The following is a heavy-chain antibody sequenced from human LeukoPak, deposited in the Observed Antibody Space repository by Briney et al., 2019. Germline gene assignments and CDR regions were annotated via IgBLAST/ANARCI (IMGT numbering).Heavy chain of an antibody. CDR1: GFSFNNYG. CDR2: ISYDGSKK. CDR3: GAGSTWVDY. V-gene: IGHV3-30*03. J-gene: IGHJ4*02. D-gene: IGHD1-7*01. Sequence: GGSLRLSCAASGFSFNNYGMQWVRQAPGKGLEWVAVISYDGSKKYYADSVKGRFTISRDNSKNTLNLQMNRLRAEDTAVYDCGAGSTWVDYWGQGTLVTVSS.